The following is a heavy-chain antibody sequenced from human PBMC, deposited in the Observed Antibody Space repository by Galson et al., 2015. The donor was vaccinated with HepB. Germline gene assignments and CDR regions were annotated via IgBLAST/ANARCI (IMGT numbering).Heavy chain of an antibody. V-gene: IGHV3-30*18. D-gene: IGHD1-26*01. Sequence: SLRLSCAASGFTFSSYGIHWVRQAPGKGLEWVAVISYDGSNKYFADSVKGRFTISRDNSKNTLYLQMNSLRAEDTAVYYCAKSGDLAGHKIDYYYLDVWGKGTTVTVSS. CDR3: AKSGDLAGHKIDYYYLDV. CDR2: ISYDGSNK. J-gene: IGHJ6*03. CDR1: GFTFSSYG.